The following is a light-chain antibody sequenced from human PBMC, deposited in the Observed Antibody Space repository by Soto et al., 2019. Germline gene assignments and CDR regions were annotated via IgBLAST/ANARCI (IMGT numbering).Light chain of an antibody. CDR2: AAS. CDR3: HQTAANPWT. J-gene: IGKJ1*01. CDR1: QNTGVY. V-gene: IGKV1-39*01. Sequence: DIQIAQSPSSVCGSLGDRVTVAVRASQNTGVYLNWYQTTPGKAPKLLIHAASSLPSGVPSTLSGRGSGTDFALTIRSLQPEDFATYYCHQTAANPWTFAQGTKVDLK.